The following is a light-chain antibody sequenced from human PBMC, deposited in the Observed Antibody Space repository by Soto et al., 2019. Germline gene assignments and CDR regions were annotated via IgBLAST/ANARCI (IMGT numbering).Light chain of an antibody. J-gene: IGKJ1*01. CDR1: QDIGNF. Sequence: DIQMTQSPSTLSASVGDRVTITCRASQDIGNFLAWYQQKPGKVPKLLIYAASTLQSGVPSRFSGSGSGTDFTLTISSLQPEDVATYYCQKYNSAPWTFGQGTKVDI. V-gene: IGKV1-27*01. CDR2: AAS. CDR3: QKYNSAPWT.